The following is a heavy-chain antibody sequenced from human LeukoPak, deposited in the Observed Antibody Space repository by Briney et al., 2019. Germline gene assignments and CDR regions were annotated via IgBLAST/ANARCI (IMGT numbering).Heavy chain of an antibody. CDR2: INQDGTTK. CDR1: GFTFTQYW. Sequence: GGSLRLSCAASGFTFTQYWMSWVRQAPGKGLEWVANINQDGTTKYYADSLKGRFTVSRDNAKNSLYLQVNSLRAEDTAVYYCARIGYSSSCFDYWGQGNLVTVSS. J-gene: IGHJ4*02. V-gene: IGHV3-7*01. D-gene: IGHD6-13*01. CDR3: ARIGYSSSCFDY.